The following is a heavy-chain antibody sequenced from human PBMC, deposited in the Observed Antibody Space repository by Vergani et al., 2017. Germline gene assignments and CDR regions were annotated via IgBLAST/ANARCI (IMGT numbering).Heavy chain of an antibody. CDR3: ARDRRTYYYGAVSPTYPYYYYCGMDV. J-gene: IGHJ6*02. CDR2: IWYDGSNK. Sequence: QVQLVESGGGVVQPGRSLRLSCAASGFTFSSYGMHWVRQAPGKGLEWVAVIWYDGSNKYYADSVKGRFTISRDNSKNTLYLQMNSLRAEDTAVYYCARDRRTYYYGAVSPTYPYYYYCGMDVWGQGTTVTVSS. V-gene: IGHV3-33*01. CDR1: GFTFSSYG. D-gene: IGHD3-10*01.